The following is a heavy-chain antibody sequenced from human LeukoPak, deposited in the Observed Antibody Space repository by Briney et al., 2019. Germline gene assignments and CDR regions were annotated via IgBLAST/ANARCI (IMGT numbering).Heavy chain of an antibody. CDR2: IYHSGST. V-gene: IGHV4-30-2*01. CDR3: ARIAARTDFDY. J-gene: IGHJ4*02. CDR1: GGSISSGGYS. Sequence: SETLSLTCAVSGGSISSGGYSWSRIRQPPGKGLAWIGYIYHSGSTYYNPSLKSRVTISVDRSKNQFSLKLSSVTAADTAVYYCARIAARTDFDYWGQGTLVTVSS. D-gene: IGHD6-6*01.